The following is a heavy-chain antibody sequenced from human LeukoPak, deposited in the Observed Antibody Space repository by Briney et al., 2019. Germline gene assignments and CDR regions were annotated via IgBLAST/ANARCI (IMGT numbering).Heavy chain of an antibody. V-gene: IGHV4-61*02. CDR2: IYTSGSA. J-gene: IGHJ5*02. D-gene: IGHD6-13*01. Sequence: SQTLSLTCTVSGGSISSVSYYWSWIRQPAGKGLEWIGRIYTSGSANYNPSLKSRVTISADTSKNQFFLKLNSVTAADTAVYYCARGIGSSSSNWFDPWGQGTLVTVSS. CDR3: ARGIGSSSSNWFDP. CDR1: GGSISSVSYY.